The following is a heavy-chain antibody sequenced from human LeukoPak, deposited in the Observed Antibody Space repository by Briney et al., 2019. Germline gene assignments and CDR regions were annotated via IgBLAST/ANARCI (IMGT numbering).Heavy chain of an antibody. J-gene: IGHJ4*02. D-gene: IGHD6-19*01. CDR3: ATRRIAVAAPFDF. Sequence: PSETLSLTCTVSGGSISSYYWSWIRQPPGKGLEWIGYIYYSGSTKYNPSLKSQVTISVDTSKNQFSLKVSSVTAADTAVYYCATRRIAVAAPFDFWGQGTLVTVSS. V-gene: IGHV4-59*01. CDR1: GGSISSYY. CDR2: IYYSGST.